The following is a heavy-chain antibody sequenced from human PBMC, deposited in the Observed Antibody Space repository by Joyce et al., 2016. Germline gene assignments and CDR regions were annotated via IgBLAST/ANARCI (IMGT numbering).Heavy chain of an antibody. CDR2: IHGSGST. CDR3: AREAVYKTYYYGMDV. J-gene: IGHJ6*02. CDR1: GGSINNNNYY. V-gene: IGHV4-61*02. Sequence: QVQLQESGPGLVKPSQTLSLICTVSGGSINNNNYYWSWIRQPAGKGLEWIGRIHGSGSTPYTPSLKSRVTISIDTPKKQISLKVTSVTAADTAVYYCAREAVYKTYYYGMDVWGQGTTVTVSS. D-gene: IGHD1-14*01.